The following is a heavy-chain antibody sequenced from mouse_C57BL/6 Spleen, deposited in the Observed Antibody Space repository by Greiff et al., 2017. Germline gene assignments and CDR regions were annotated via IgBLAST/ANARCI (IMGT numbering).Heavy chain of an antibody. CDR3: AHYGNYDYAMDY. D-gene: IGHD2-1*01. CDR2: IYPGDGDT. Sequence: VQLQQSGPELVKPGASVKISCKASGYAFSSSWMNWVKQRPGKGLEWIGRIYPGDGDTNYNGKFKGKATLTADKSSSTAYMQLSSLTSEASAVYFCAHYGNYDYAMDYWDQGTSVTVSS. J-gene: IGHJ4*01. CDR1: GYAFSSSW. V-gene: IGHV1-82*01.